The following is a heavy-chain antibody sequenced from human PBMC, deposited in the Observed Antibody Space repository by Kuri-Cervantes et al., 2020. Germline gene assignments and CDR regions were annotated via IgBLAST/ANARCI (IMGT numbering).Heavy chain of an antibody. J-gene: IGHJ4*02. CDR3: ARAHYYYDSSGYFH. V-gene: IGHV3-21*03. D-gene: IGHD3-22*01. CDR1: GFTFSSYS. CDR2: ISSSSSYI. Sequence: GGSLRLSCAASGFTFSSYSMNWVRQAPGKGLEWVSSISSSSSYIYYADSLKGRFTISRDNAKNSLYLQMNTLRAEDTAVYYCARAHYYYDSSGYFHWGQGTLVTVSS.